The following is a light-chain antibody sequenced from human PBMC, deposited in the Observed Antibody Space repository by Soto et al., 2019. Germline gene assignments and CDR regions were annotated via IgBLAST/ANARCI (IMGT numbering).Light chain of an antibody. CDR3: SSYTSSSTPHVV. J-gene: IGLJ2*01. CDR1: SSDVGSYNL. Sequence: QSALTQPASVSGSPGQSITISCTGTSSDVGSYNLVSWYQQHPGKAPKLMIYEDNKRPSGVSNRFSGSKSGNTASLTISGLQAEDEADYYCSSYTSSSTPHVVFGGGTKLTVL. V-gene: IGLV2-14*02. CDR2: EDN.